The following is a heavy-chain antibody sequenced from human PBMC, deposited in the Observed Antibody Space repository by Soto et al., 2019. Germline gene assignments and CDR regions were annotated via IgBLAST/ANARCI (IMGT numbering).Heavy chain of an antibody. CDR2: INSDGSST. CDR1: GFTFSSYW. J-gene: IGHJ4*02. Sequence: EVQLVESGGGLVQPGGSLRLSCAASGFTFSSYWMHWVRQAPGKGLVWVSRINSDGSSTSYADSVKGRFTISRDNAKNTLYLKMNSLREEDTAVYYGARDKWRYDCWSGYSNFDYWGQGTMVTVSS. V-gene: IGHV3-74*01. CDR3: ARDKWRYDCWSGYSNFDY. D-gene: IGHD3-3*01.